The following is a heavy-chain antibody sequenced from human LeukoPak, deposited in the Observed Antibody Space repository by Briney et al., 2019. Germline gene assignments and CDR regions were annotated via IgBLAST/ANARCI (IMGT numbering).Heavy chain of an antibody. CDR2: INHSGST. CDR1: GGSFSGYY. J-gene: IGHJ4*02. D-gene: IGHD2-2*01. V-gene: IGHV4-34*01. Sequence: SETLSLTCAVYGGSFSGYYWSWIRQPPGKGLEWIGEINHSGSTNYNPSLKSRVTISVDTSKNQFSLTLSSVTAADTAVYYCARRVCSSTSCPMLDYWGQGTLVTVSS. CDR3: ARRVCSSTSCPMLDY.